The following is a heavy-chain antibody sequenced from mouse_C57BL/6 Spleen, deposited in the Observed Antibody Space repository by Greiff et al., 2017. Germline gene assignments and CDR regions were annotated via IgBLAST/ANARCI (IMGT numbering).Heavy chain of an antibody. Sequence: QVQLKESGAELVRPGTSVKVSCKASGYAFTNYVIEWVKQRPGPVLEWICVINPGSGGTYYTETFKGKAPLTADKSSSTSYMQLSSLTSEDSAVYFCARQLSYGTDWGTGTLVTVSA. V-gene: IGHV1-54*01. CDR2: INPGSGGT. J-gene: IGHJ3*01. D-gene: IGHD3-2*02. CDR3: ARQLSYGTD. CDR1: GYAFTNYV.